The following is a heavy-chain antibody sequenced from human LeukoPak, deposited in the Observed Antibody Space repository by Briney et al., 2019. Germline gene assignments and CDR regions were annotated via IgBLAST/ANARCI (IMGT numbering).Heavy chain of an antibody. J-gene: IGHJ4*02. CDR2: IRYDGSNK. CDR1: GFTFSSYG. Sequence: PGGSLRLSCAASGFTFSSYGMHWVRQAPGKGLEWVAFIRYDGSNKYYADSVKGRFTISRDNSKNTLYLQMNSLRAEDTAVYYGAKEDWGYDFWSGYWGQGTLVTVSS. V-gene: IGHV3-30*02. CDR3: AKEDWGYDFWSGY. D-gene: IGHD3-3*01.